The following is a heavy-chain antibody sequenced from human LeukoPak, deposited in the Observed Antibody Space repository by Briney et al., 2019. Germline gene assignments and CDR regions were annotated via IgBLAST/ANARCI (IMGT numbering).Heavy chain of an antibody. CDR3: AKDTSSSPPHDAFDI. CDR2: ISWNSGSI. V-gene: IGHV3-9*03. Sequence: GGSLRLSCAASGFTFSSYAMSWVRQAPGKGLECVSGISWNSGSIGYADSVKGRFTISRDNAKNSLYLQMNSLRAEDMALYYCAKDTSSSPPHDAFDIWGQGTMVTVSS. J-gene: IGHJ3*02. D-gene: IGHD2-2*01. CDR1: GFTFSSYA.